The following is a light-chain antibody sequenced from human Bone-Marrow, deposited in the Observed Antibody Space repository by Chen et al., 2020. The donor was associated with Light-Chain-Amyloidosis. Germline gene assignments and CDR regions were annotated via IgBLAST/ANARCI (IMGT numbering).Light chain of an antibody. V-gene: IGKV1-39*01. CDR3: QQSYSARVT. CDR1: GTIDTY. Sequence: DIQMTQAPSSLGASVGDRVTITCRASGTIDTYLHWYQQKPGKAPKLLISAASSLQSGVPSRFSGSGSGTDFTLTISSLQPEDFATYYCQQSYSARVTFGPGTKVDIK. CDR2: AAS. J-gene: IGKJ3*01.